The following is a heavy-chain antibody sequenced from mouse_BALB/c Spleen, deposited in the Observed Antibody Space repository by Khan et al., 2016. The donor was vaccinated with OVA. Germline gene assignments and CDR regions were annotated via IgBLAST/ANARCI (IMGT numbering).Heavy chain of an antibody. CDR1: GYTFTSYT. V-gene: IGHV1S26*01. J-gene: IGHJ3*01. Sequence: VQLQESGAELMKPGASVKISCKASGYTFTSYTIHWIKLRPGQGLEWIGFINPSNGYTNYNQKFKDKATLTADKSSTTVYMQLSSLTSDDSAVYNCVRDGAYHRNDGWFAYWGQGTLVTVSA. CDR3: VRDGAYHRNDGWFAY. D-gene: IGHD2-14*01. CDR2: INPSNGYT.